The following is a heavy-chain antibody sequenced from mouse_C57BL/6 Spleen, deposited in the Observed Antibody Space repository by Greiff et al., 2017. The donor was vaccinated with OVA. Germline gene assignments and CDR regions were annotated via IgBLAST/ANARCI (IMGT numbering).Heavy chain of an antibody. V-gene: IGHV1-78*01. Sequence: VQLQQSDAELVKPGASVKISCKVSGYTFTDHTIHWMKQRPEQGLEWIGYIYPRDGSTNYNEKFKGKATFTADTSSNTAYMQLSSLTTEDSAIYYCARYYDPAWFAYWGQGTLVTVSA. D-gene: IGHD2-4*01. CDR3: ARYYDPAWFAY. J-gene: IGHJ3*01. CDR2: IYPRDGST. CDR1: GYTFTDHT.